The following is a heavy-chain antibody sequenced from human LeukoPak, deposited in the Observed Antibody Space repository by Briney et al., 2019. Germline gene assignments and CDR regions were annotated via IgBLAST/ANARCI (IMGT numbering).Heavy chain of an antibody. Sequence: SETLSLTCIVSGGSIISGDYYWSWIRQPPWKGLEWIGYIYHNGDTYYNPSLKSRVSISVDTSKNQFSLKLSSVTAADTAVYYCARAGVVPAAINRAFDIWGQGPVVTVSS. CDR3: ARAGVVPAAINRAFDI. V-gene: IGHV4-30-4*08. CDR2: IYHNGDT. J-gene: IGHJ3*02. CDR1: GGSIISGDYY. D-gene: IGHD2-2*02.